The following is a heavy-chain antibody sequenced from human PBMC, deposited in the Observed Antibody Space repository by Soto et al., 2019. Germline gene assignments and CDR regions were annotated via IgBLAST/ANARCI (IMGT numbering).Heavy chain of an antibody. CDR1: GGTFSSYA. Sequence: QVQLVQSGAEVKKPGSSVKVSCKASGGTFSSYAISWVRQAPGQGLEWMGGIIPIFGTANYAQKFQGRVTITADESTSTAYMELSSLRSEDTAVYYCARVIHIVVVTAITYGMDVWGQGTTVTVSS. V-gene: IGHV1-69*01. CDR3: ARVIHIVVVTAITYGMDV. D-gene: IGHD2-21*02. J-gene: IGHJ6*02. CDR2: IIPIFGTA.